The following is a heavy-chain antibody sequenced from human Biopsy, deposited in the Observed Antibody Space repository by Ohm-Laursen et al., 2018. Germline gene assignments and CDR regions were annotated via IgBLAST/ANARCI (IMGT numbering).Heavy chain of an antibody. V-gene: IGHV4-59*08. J-gene: IGHJ2*01. Sequence: TLSLTCTVSGGSVSGYYWSWIRQPPGKGLEWIGYIYYNGSTNYNPSLKSRVTISVDTSMNPLSLRLTSVTAADTAVYYCARHAPSYSGSYWRYFDLWGRGTLVTVSS. D-gene: IGHD1-26*01. CDR3: ARHAPSYSGSYWRYFDL. CDR2: IYYNGST. CDR1: GGSVSGYY.